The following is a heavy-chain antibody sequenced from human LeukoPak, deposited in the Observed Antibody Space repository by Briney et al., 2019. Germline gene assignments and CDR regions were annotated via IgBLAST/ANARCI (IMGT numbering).Heavy chain of an antibody. Sequence: GGSLRLSCAASGFTFSGYAMSWVRQAPGKGVEWVSGISGSGGSTYYTDSVKGRFTISRDNSKITLSLQMKSLKAEHTAVYYCARGHGSGSYYNYLFDYWGQGTLVTVSS. CDR2: ISGSGGST. CDR3: ARGHGSGSYYNYLFDY. D-gene: IGHD3-10*01. J-gene: IGHJ4*02. CDR1: GFTFSGYA. V-gene: IGHV3-23*01.